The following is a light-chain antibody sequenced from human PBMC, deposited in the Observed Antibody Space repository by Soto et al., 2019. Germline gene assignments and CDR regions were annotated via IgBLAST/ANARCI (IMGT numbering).Light chain of an antibody. J-gene: IGKJ5*01. CDR3: QQGGNWPLT. V-gene: IGKV3-11*01. Sequence: EFVLAQSPGPLSLSPGERAPLSCRASQSVSSYLAWYQQKPGQAPRLLIYDASNRATGIPARFSGSGSGTDFTLTISSLEPEDFAVYYCQQGGNWPLTFGQGTRLENK. CDR2: DAS. CDR1: QSVSSY.